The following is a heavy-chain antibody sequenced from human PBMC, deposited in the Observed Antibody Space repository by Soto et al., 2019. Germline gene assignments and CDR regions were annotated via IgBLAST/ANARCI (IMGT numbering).Heavy chain of an antibody. CDR3: ASVYCGGDCSSGGDFDY. CDR2: ISVYNGDT. J-gene: IGHJ4*02. V-gene: IGHV1-18*01. Sequence: SGYTFTTYGISWIRQAPGQGLEWIAWISVYNGDTNYAQNVQGRVTMTTDTLTTTAYLELRSLRSDDTAVYYCASVYCGGDCSSGGDFDYWGQGTLVTLSS. D-gene: IGHD2-21*01. CDR1: GYTFTTYG.